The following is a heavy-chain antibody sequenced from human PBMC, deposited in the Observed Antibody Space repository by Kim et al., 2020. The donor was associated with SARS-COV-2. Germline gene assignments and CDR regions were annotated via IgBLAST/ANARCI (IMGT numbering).Heavy chain of an antibody. V-gene: IGHV3-43*02. CDR2: ISGDGGST. CDR1: GFTFDDYA. J-gene: IGHJ6*02. Sequence: GGSLRLSCAASGFTFDDYAMHWVRQAPGKGLEWVSLISGDGGSTYYADSVKGRFTISRDNSKNSLYLQMNSLRTEDTALYYCAKDSSSWYYYYGMDVWGQGTTVTVSS. CDR3: AKDSSSWYYYYGMDV. D-gene: IGHD6-13*01.